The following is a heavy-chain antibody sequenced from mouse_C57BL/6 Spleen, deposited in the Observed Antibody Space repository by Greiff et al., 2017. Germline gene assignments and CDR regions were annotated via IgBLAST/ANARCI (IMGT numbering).Heavy chain of an antibody. CDR1: GYAFSSSW. CDR3: ARQTGTHFDY. D-gene: IGHD4-1*01. V-gene: IGHV1-82*01. Sequence: QVPLQQSGPELVKPGASVKISCTASGYAFSSSWMHWVKQRPGKGLEWIGRIYPGDGDTNYNGKFKGKATLTADKSSSTAYMQLSSLTSEDSAVYFCARQTGTHFDYWGQGTTLTVSS. J-gene: IGHJ2*01. CDR2: IYPGDGDT.